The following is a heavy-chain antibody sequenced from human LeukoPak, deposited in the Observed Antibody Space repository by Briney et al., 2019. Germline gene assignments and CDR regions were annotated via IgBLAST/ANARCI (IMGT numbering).Heavy chain of an antibody. Sequence: PSETLSLTCTVSGDSITNSDWWSWVRQPPGKELEWVGETHHSGSTNYNPSLKGRVTILIDKSKSQFSLMLSSATAADTAVYYCARGDYYRMDVWGQGTTVTVSS. CDR2: THHSGST. V-gene: IGHV4-4*02. D-gene: IGHD3-16*01. CDR1: GDSITNSDW. J-gene: IGHJ6*02. CDR3: ARGDYYRMDV.